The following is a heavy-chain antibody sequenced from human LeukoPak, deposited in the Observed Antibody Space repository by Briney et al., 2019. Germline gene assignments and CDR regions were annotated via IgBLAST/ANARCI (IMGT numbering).Heavy chain of an antibody. CDR3: AKKKRELRGFDY. J-gene: IGHJ4*02. CDR2: IGGSGGST. Sequence: GGSLRLSCAASGFTFSSYAMSWVRQAPGKGLEWGSVIGGSGGSTYYADSVKGRFTISRDNSKNTLYLQMSSLRAEDTAVYYCAKKKRELRGFDYWGQRTPVTVSS. V-gene: IGHV3-23*01. D-gene: IGHD1-7*01. CDR1: GFTFSSYA.